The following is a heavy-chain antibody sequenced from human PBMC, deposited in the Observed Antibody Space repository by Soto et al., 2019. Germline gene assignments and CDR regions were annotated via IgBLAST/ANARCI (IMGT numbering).Heavy chain of an antibody. CDR2: IWYDGSNK. CDR1: GFTFSSYG. CDR3: AREITFGGVIVIPVFDY. D-gene: IGHD3-16*02. Sequence: QVQLVESGGGVVQPGRSLRLSCAASGFTFSSYGMHWVRQAPGKGLEWVAVIWYDGSNKYYADSVKGRFTISRDNSKNTLYLQMNSLRAEDTAVYYCAREITFGGVIVIPVFDYWGQGTLVTVS. V-gene: IGHV3-33*01. J-gene: IGHJ4*02.